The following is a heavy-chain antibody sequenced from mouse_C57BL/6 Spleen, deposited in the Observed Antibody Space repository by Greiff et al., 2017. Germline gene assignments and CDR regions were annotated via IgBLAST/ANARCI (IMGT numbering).Heavy chain of an antibody. CDR3: ARNGIYYGNYDYAMDY. CDR2: IFPGDGDI. CDR1: GYAFSSYW. J-gene: IGHJ4*01. D-gene: IGHD2-1*01. V-gene: IGHV1-80*01. Sequence: VQLQQSGAELVKPGASVKISCKASGYAFSSYWMNWVKQRPGKGLEWIGQIFPGDGDIYYNGKFKGKATLTPDKSPSTPYMQLSRLTAEDAAVYFCARNGIYYGNYDYAMDYWGQGTSVTVSS.